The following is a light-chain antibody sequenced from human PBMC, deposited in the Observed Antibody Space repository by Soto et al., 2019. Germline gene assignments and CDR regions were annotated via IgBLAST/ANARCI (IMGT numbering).Light chain of an antibody. V-gene: IGLV2-14*01. CDR1: TSDIGTYSY. Sequence: QSSPTQPASGSGSPGQSITISCTGTTSDIGTYSYVSCYQQHAGKAPKLIIYEVSHRPSGVSNRFSGSKSGSTASLTISGLQAEDEAHYCCSSTGISTLLFATGTKVPVL. CDR2: EVS. CDR3: CSSTGISTLL. J-gene: IGLJ1*01.